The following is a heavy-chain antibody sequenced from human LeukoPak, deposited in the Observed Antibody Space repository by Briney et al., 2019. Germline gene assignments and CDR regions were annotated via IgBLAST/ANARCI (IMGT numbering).Heavy chain of an antibody. CDR2: MYYSGST. J-gene: IGHJ5*02. Sequence: PSQTLSLTCTVSGGSISSGGYYWSWIRQHPGKGLEWIGYMYYSGSTHHNPSLKSRVTISVDTSKNQFSLKLSSVTAADTAVYYCARSPYGSGSYNWFDPWGQGTLVTVSS. CDR3: ARSPYGSGSYNWFDP. D-gene: IGHD3-10*01. V-gene: IGHV4-31*03. CDR1: GGSISSGGYY.